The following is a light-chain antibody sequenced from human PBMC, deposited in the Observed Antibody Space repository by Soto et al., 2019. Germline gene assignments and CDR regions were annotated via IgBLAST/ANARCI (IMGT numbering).Light chain of an antibody. CDR3: QQYGSSSWT. J-gene: IGKJ1*01. Sequence: EIVLTQSPGTLSLSPGERATLSCRASQSVSSTYLAWYQQQPGQAPRLLIYGASNRATGTPDRFSGSGSGTDFTLTISRLEPEDFAVYYCQQYGSSSWTFGQGTKVDIK. CDR2: GAS. V-gene: IGKV3-20*01. CDR1: QSVSSTY.